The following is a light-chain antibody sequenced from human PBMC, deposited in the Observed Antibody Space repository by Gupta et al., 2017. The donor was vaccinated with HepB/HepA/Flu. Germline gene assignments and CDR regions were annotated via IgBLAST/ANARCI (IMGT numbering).Light chain of an antibody. V-gene: IGLV3-21*03. CDR2: DDS. Sequence: SYVLTQPPSVSVAPGKTARSTCGGNNIGSKSVHWYQQKPGQAPVLVVYDDSDRHSGIPERVSGSNSGNTATLTISRVDAGEEADYYCQVWESSSDNRWVFGGGTKLTVL. CDR3: QVWESSSDNRWV. J-gene: IGLJ3*02. CDR1: NIGSKS.